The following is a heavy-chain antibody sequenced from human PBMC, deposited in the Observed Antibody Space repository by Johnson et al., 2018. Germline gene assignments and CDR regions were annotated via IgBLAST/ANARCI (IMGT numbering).Heavy chain of an antibody. CDR3: DSNRYGYNHAFDV. CDR2: INYDGRST. J-gene: IGHJ3*01. V-gene: IGHV3-74*01. Sequence: EVQLVESGGGLVQPGGSRRLSCAASGFSFSRYWMHWVRQVPGKGLVYVARINYDGRSTSYADSVKGRFTISRDNAKTTLYLQMNSLRAEDTAVYSCDSNRYGYNHAFDVWGQGTMVTVSA. CDR1: GFSFSRYW. D-gene: IGHD5-24*01.